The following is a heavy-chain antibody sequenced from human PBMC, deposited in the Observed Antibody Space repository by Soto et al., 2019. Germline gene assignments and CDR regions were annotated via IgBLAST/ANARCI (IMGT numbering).Heavy chain of an antibody. D-gene: IGHD3-3*01. CDR1: GFTFTNSA. CDR2: IVVGSVNT. Sequence: SVKVSSKASGFTFTNSAIQWVRQARAERGWGLRWIVVGSVNTNYARKFQERLIITRDMSTSTAYLELSSLRSEDTAIYYCTARSGHYTSYYSMDSWGKGTTVTICS. V-gene: IGHV1-58*02. CDR3: TARSGHYTSYYSMDS. J-gene: IGHJ6*03.